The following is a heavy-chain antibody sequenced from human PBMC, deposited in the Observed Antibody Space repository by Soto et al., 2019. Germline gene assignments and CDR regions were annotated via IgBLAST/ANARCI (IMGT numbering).Heavy chain of an antibody. J-gene: IGHJ4*02. V-gene: IGHV3-66*01. CDR2: IYSGGST. D-gene: IGHD6-6*01. Sequence: GGSLRLSCAASGFTVSSNYMSWVRQAPGKGLEWVSVIYSGGSTYYADSVKGRFTISRDNSKNTLYLQMNSLRAEDTAVYYCARVLVRQLVTYFDYWGQGTLVTVSS. CDR3: ARVLVRQLVTYFDY. CDR1: GFTVSSNY.